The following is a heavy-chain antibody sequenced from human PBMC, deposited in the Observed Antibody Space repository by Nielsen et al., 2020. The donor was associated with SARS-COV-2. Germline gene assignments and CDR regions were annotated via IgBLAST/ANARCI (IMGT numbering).Heavy chain of an antibody. CDR3: AKASRYSSSWYPLGGDGMDV. D-gene: IGHD6-13*01. Sequence: GGSLRLSCAASGFTFSTYWMTWVRQAPGKGLEWVAVIWYDGSNKYYADSVKGRFTISRDNSKNTLYLQMNSLRAEDTAVYYCAKASRYSSSWYPLGGDGMDVWGQGTTVTVSS. CDR2: IWYDGSNK. V-gene: IGHV3-30*02. J-gene: IGHJ6*02. CDR1: GFTFSTYW.